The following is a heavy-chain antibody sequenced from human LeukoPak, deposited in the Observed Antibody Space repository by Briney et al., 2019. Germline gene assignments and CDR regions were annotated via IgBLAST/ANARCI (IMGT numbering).Heavy chain of an antibody. CDR2: IIPIFGIA. D-gene: IGHD3-10*01. J-gene: IGHJ6*02. V-gene: IGHV1-69*04. CDR1: GGTFSSYA. CDR3: ASMVRGYYYYGMDV. Sequence: SVKVSCQASGGTFSSYAISWVRQAPGQGLEWMGSIIPIFGIANYAQKFQGRVTITADNSTSTAYMELSSLRSEDTAVYYCASMVRGYYYYGMDVWGQGTTVTVSS.